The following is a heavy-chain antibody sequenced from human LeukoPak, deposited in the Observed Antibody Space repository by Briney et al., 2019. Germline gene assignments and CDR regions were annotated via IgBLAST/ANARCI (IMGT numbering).Heavy chain of an antibody. J-gene: IGHJ3*02. CDR3: ARSSGAGAFDI. CDR2: IYESGST. D-gene: IGHD1-26*01. CDR1: GGSISSGGYS. Sequence: SQTLSLTCAVSGGSISSGGYSWGWVRQPPGTGLEWSGYIYESGSTYYNPSLKSRVTISVDRSKNQFSLKLSSVTAADTAVYYCARSSGAGAFDIWGQGTMVTVSS. V-gene: IGHV4-30-2*01.